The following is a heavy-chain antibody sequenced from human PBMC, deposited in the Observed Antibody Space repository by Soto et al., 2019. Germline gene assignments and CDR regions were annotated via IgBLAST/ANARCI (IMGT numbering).Heavy chain of an antibody. J-gene: IGHJ4*02. D-gene: IGHD2-2*01. Sequence: LETLSLTCTVSGGSISSYYWSWIRQPAGKGLEWIGRIYTSGSTNYNPSLKSRVTMSVDTSKNQFSLKLSSVTAADTAVYYCAGEYIVVVPAAQGYFDYWGQGTLVTVSS. CDR3: AGEYIVVVPAAQGYFDY. CDR2: IYTSGST. V-gene: IGHV4-4*07. CDR1: GGSISSYY.